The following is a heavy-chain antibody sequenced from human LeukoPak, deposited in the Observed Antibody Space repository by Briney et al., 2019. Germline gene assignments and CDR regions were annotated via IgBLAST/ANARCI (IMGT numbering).Heavy chain of an antibody. CDR1: GYTFIGYY. D-gene: IGHD4-17*01. CDR2: INPNSGGT. J-gene: IGHJ5*02. CDR3: ARGDYGDYIHWFDP. Sequence: ASVKVSCKASGYTFIGYYIHWVRQAPGQGLEWMGWINPNSGGTNYAQKFQGRVTMTRDTSISTAYMELSRLRSDDTAVYYCARGDYGDYIHWFDPWGQGTLVTVSS. V-gene: IGHV1-2*02.